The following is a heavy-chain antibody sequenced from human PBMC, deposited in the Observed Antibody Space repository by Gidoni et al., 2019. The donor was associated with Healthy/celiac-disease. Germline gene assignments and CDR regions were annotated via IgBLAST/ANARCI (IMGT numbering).Heavy chain of an antibody. CDR1: GGSISSSY. V-gene: IGHV4-4*07. CDR3: ARDRQLLMYSYYYYYMDV. CDR2: IYTSGSP. D-gene: IGHD6-6*01. J-gene: IGHJ6*03. Sequence: QVQLQESGPGLVKPSETLSLTCTVSGGSISSSYWSWIRQPAGKGLEWIGRIYTSGSPNYNPSLKSRVTMSVDTSKNQFSLKLSSVTAADTAVYYCARDRQLLMYSYYYYYMDVWGKGTTVTVSS.